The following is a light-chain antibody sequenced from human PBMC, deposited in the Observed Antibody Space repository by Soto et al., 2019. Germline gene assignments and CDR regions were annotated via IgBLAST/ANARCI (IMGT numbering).Light chain of an antibody. CDR1: QSVSSSY. V-gene: IGKV3D-7*01. J-gene: IGKJ1*01. CDR3: QQCYTTPTWT. CDR2: GAS. Sequence: PGERVTLSCRASQSVSSSYLTWYQQKPGQAPRLLIYGASTRATGIPARFSGSGSGTDFTLTISSLQAEDVAVYYCQQCYTTPTWTFGQGTKVDIK.